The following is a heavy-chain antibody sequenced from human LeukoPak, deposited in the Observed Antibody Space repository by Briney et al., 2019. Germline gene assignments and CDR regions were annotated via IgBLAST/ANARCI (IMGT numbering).Heavy chain of an antibody. D-gene: IGHD3-10*01. J-gene: IGHJ6*03. Sequence: ASVKVSCRASGYTFSSYGISWVRQAPGQGLEWMGWISSNSDNTNYAQKFQGRVTMTTDTSTSTAYMELRSLRSDDTAVYYCARNYYDYYYYYMDVWGKGTTVTISS. CDR3: ARNYYDYYYYYMDV. CDR2: ISSNSDNT. CDR1: GYTFSSYG. V-gene: IGHV1-18*01.